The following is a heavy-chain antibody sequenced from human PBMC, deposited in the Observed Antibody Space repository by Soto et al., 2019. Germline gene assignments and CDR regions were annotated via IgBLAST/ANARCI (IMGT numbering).Heavy chain of an antibody. CDR1: GFTFSNAG. V-gene: IGHV3-15*01. J-gene: IGHJ4*02. CDR3: TTLCQYYYDSSGSEDDY. CDR2: IKSKTDGGTT. D-gene: IGHD3-22*01. Sequence: PGGSLRLSCAASGFTFSNAGMSWVRQAPGKGLEWVGRIKSKTDGGTTDYAAPVKGRFTISRDDSKNTLYLQMNSLKTEDTAVYYCTTLCQYYYDSSGSEDDYWGQGTLVTVSS.